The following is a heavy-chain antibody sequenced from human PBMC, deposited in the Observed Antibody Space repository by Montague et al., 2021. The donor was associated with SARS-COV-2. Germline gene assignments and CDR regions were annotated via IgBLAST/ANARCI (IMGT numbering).Heavy chain of an antibody. CDR3: ATLSRRTAAGTRDYFGLDV. J-gene: IGHJ6*02. CDR2: IFHSGTI. Sequence: SETLSLTCRVSGDSISTSTWWTWVRQTPGKGLEWIGEIFHSGTINYNPSLKSRVSISVDKSNNQFSLRLSSLIAAATAVYYCATLSRRTAAGTRDYFGLDVWGQGTTVGVSS. D-gene: IGHD6-13*01. V-gene: IGHV4-4*02. CDR1: GDSISTSTW.